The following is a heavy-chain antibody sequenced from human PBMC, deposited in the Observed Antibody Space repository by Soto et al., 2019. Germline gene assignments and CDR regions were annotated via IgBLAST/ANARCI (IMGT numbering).Heavy chain of an antibody. D-gene: IGHD2-21*01. CDR1: GYTFTSYA. CDR3: ASGNCGYVCYHDY. V-gene: IGHV1-3*04. J-gene: IGHJ4*02. Sequence: ASVKVSCKASGYTFTSYAMHWVRQAPGQRLEWMGWINTGNGDTKYSQKFQGRVTITRDTSASTAYMELSSLTSEDTAVYYCASGNCGYVCYHDYWGQGTLVTVSS. CDR2: INTGNGDT.